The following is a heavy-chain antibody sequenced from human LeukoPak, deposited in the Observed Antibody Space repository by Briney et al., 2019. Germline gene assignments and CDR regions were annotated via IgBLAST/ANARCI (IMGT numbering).Heavy chain of an antibody. J-gene: IGHJ4*02. CDR1: GFTFSSYA. CDR2: ISGSGGST. D-gene: IGHD3-22*01. V-gene: IGHV3-23*01. CDR3: AKDSPLTMIVVGHFDY. Sequence: GRSLRLSCAASGFTFSSYAMSWVRQAPGKGLEWVSAISGSGGSTYYADSVKGRFTISRDNSKNTLYLQMNSLRAEDTAVYYCAKDSPLTMIVVGHFDYWGQGTLVTVSS.